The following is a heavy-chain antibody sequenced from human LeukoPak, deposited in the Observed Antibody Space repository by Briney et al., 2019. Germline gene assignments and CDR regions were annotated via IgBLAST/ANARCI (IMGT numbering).Heavy chain of an antibody. Sequence: SETLSLTCTVSGVSISSTSYYWGWIRQPPGKGLEWIASIYYSGSTYYNPSLKSRVTISVDTSKNQFSLKLSSVTAADTAVYYCARARYFDWLWAPSRWFDPWGQGTLVTVSS. CDR2: IYYSGST. V-gene: IGHV4-39*01. J-gene: IGHJ5*02. D-gene: IGHD3-9*01. CDR1: GVSISSTSYY. CDR3: ARARYFDWLWAPSRWFDP.